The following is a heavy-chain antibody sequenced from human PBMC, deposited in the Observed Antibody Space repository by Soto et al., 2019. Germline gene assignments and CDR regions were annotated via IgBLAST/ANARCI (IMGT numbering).Heavy chain of an antibody. CDR1: GGTFSSYT. CDR3: ARGIAGAIAAAEDY. CDR2: IIPILGIA. Sequence: QVQLVQSGAEVKKPGSSVKVSCEAPGGTFSSYTISWVRQAPGQGLEWMGRIIPILGIANYAQKFQGRGTITADKSTSTAYMELSSLRSQDTAVYYCARGIAGAIAAAEDYWGQGTLVTVSS. V-gene: IGHV1-69*02. D-gene: IGHD6-13*01. J-gene: IGHJ4*02.